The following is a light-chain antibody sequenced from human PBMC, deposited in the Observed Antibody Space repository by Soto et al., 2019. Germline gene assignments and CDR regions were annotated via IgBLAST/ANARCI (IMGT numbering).Light chain of an antibody. Sequence: QSALTQPASVSGSPGQSITISCIGTSSDVGAYNYVSWYQQHPGKAPTLMIYDVSSRPSGVSNRFSGSKSGNTASLIISGLQAEDEADYYCSSYTSSSTIVVFGGGTKLTVL. J-gene: IGLJ2*01. CDR2: DVS. V-gene: IGLV2-14*01. CDR1: SSDVGAYNY. CDR3: SSYTSSSTIVV.